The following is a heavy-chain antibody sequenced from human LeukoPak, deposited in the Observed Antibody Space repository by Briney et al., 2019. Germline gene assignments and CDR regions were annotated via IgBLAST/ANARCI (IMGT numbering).Heavy chain of an antibody. D-gene: IGHD6-6*01. CDR1: GFTFSSYA. J-gene: IGHJ4*02. CDR3: AREGKYSRELDY. CDR2: ISYDGSNK. Sequence: PGGSLRLSCAASGFTFSSYAMHWVRQAPGKGLEWVAVISYDGSNKYYADSVKGRFTISRDNSKSTLYLQMNSLRAEDTAVYYCAREGKYSRELDYWGQGTLVTVSS. V-gene: IGHV3-30*04.